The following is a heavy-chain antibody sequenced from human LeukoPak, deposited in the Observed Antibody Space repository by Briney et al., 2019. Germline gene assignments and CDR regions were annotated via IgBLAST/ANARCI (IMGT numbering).Heavy chain of an antibody. Sequence: PSETLSLTCTVSGGSISSGSYYWSWIRQPAGKGLEWIGRIYTSGSTNYNPSLKSRVTISVDTSKNQFSLKLSSVTAADTAVYYCARVRQQLVRAYYYYYMDVWGKGTTVTVSS. V-gene: IGHV4-61*02. CDR3: ARVRQQLVRAYYYYYMDV. CDR1: GGSISSGSYY. J-gene: IGHJ6*03. D-gene: IGHD6-13*01. CDR2: IYTSGST.